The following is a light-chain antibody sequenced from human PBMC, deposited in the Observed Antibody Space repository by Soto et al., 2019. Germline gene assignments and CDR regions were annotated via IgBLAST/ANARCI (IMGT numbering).Light chain of an antibody. Sequence: DIQMTQSPSSLSASVGDGVTITCRASQGIGNYLAWYQHKPGKVPKLLIYGASTLQSRAPSRFSGGGSGTEFTLTISGLQIEDLATYYCQVYNNGPPGFGQGTRLEIK. J-gene: IGKJ5*01. CDR2: GAS. CDR3: QVYNNGPPG. CDR1: QGIGNY. V-gene: IGKV1-27*01.